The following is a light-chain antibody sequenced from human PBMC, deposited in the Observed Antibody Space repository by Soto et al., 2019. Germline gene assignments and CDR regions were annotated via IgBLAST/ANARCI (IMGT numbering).Light chain of an antibody. V-gene: IGKV3-15*01. J-gene: IGKJ2*01. CDR3: QQYKNWPYT. CDR2: VAS. CDR1: QSVTSN. Sequence: DIVMTQSPATLSVSPGERATLSCRASQSVTSNLAWYQQKPGQAPRLLIYVASTRATGIPARFSGSGSGTEFTLTISSLESEDFAVYYCQQYKNWPYTFGQGTKLEIK.